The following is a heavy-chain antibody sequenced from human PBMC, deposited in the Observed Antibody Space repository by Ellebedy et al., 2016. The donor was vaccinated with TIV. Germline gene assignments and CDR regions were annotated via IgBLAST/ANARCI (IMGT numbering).Heavy chain of an antibody. CDR1: GGTFSSYA. D-gene: IGHD1-26*01. V-gene: IGHV1-69*04. CDR2: IIPILGIA. J-gene: IGHJ3*02. CDR3: AREYSGSSRSWGKSAFDI. Sequence: SVKVSXXASGGTFSSYAISWVRQAPGQGLEWMGRIIPILGIANYAQKFQGRVTITADKSTSTAYMELSSLRSEDTAVYYCAREYSGSSRSWGKSAFDIWGQGTMVTVSS.